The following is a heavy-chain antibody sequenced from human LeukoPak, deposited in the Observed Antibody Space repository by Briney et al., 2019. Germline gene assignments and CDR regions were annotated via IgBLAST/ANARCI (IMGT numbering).Heavy chain of an antibody. V-gene: IGHV3-23*01. CDR3: APLVRGVIDF. J-gene: IGHJ4*02. CDR2: ISGSGAST. CDR1: GFTFSSYA. D-gene: IGHD3-10*01. Sequence: GGSLRLSCAASGFTFSSYAMNWARQAPGKGLEWVSAISGSGASTYYADSVKGRFTISRDNSKNTLYLQMNSLRAEDTAVYYCAPLVRGVIDFWGQGTLVTVSS.